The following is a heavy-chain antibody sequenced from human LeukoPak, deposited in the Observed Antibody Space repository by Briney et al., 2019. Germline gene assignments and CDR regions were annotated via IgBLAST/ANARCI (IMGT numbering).Heavy chain of an antibody. CDR2: IIPIFGTA. CDR1: GGTFSSYA. D-gene: IGHD3-22*01. J-gene: IGHJ3*02. V-gene: IGHV1-69*06. CDR3: ARDRDYYDSSGYYDAFDI. Sequence: ASVKVSCKASGGTFSSYAISWVRQAPGQGLEWMGGIIPIFGTANYAQKFQGRVTITADKSTSTAYMELSSLRSEDTAVYYCARDRDYYDSSGYYDAFDIWGQGTMVTVSS.